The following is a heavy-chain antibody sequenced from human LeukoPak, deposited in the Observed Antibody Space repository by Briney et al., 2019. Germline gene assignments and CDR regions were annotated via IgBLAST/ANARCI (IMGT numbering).Heavy chain of an antibody. CDR2: SYYSVST. CDR3: ARDPPGVGVVIGDAFDI. Sequence: SETLSLTCTVSGGSISSSSYYWGWIRQPPGKGLEGIGSSYYSVSTYDNPALKSRVTISVDTSKNQFSLNLSSVTAADTAVYYCARDPPGVGVVIGDAFDIWGPGTMVTVSS. CDR1: GGSISSSSYY. J-gene: IGHJ3*02. V-gene: IGHV4-39*07. D-gene: IGHD4-23*01.